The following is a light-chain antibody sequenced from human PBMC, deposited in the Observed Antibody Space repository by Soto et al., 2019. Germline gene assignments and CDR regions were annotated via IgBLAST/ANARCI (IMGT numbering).Light chain of an antibody. Sequence: DIQMTQSPSSLSASVGDRVTITCRASQSISSYLNWYQQKPGKAPKLLIYAASSLQSGVASRFSGSGSGTDFTLNISSLQPEDFATYYCQQRYSTPQTVGQGTKVEI. CDR2: AAS. J-gene: IGKJ1*01. CDR3: QQRYSTPQT. CDR1: QSISSY. V-gene: IGKV1-39*01.